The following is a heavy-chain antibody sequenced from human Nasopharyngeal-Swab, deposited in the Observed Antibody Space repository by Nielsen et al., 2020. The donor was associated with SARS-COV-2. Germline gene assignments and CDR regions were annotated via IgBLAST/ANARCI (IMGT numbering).Heavy chain of an antibody. V-gene: IGHV4-34*01. CDR3: ARGQDGAAAAL. CDR2: FNHSGCT. Sequence: SETLSLTCAVDCWSFSGYYWSWIRQPPGTGLEWIGEFNHSGCTRYNPSLKSRVIISVDTSKNQLSLKLTSLTAADTAMYYCARGQDGAAAALWGQGTLVTVSS. CDR1: CWSFSGYY. J-gene: IGHJ4*02. D-gene: IGHD6-13*01.